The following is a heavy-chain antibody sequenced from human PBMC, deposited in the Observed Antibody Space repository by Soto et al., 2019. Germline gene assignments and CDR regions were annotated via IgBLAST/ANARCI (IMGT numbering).Heavy chain of an antibody. CDR3: TSGTSGSSGPLY. J-gene: IGHJ4*02. D-gene: IGHD3-22*01. CDR2: IIPIFGTV. CDR1: GGTFSNYP. V-gene: IGHV1-69*13. Sequence: GASVKVSCKASGGTFSNYPISWVRQAPGQGLEWMGGIIPIFGTVNYAQKFQGRVTITADESTSTAYMELSSLRAEDTAVYYCTSGTSGSSGPLYWGQGTLVTVSS.